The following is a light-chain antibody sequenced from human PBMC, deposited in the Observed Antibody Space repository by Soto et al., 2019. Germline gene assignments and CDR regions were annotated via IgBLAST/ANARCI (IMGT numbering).Light chain of an antibody. J-gene: IGLJ3*02. V-gene: IGLV1-47*01. Sequence: QSVLTQPPSASGTPGQRVTISCSGSSSNIGSNYVYWYQQLPGTAPKLLIYRNNQRPSVVHDRFSGSKSGTSASLAISGLRSEDEADYYCAAWDDGLRGVFGVGTKLTVL. CDR1: SSNIGSNY. CDR2: RNN. CDR3: AAWDDGLRGV.